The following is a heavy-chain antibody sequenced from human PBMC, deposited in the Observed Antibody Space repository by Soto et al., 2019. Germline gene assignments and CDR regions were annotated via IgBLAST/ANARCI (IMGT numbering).Heavy chain of an antibody. Sequence: QVQLVESGGGVVQPGRSLRLSCADSGFTFSSYAMHWVRHAPGKGLEWVAVISYDGSNKYYADSVKGRFTISRDNSKNTLYLQMNSLRAEDTAVYYCTRGRLGPDSAHYYYAMDVWGQGTTVTVSS. CDR2: ISYDGSNK. D-gene: IGHD1-26*01. V-gene: IGHV3-30-3*01. CDR1: GFTFSSYA. J-gene: IGHJ6*02. CDR3: TRGRLGPDSAHYYYAMDV.